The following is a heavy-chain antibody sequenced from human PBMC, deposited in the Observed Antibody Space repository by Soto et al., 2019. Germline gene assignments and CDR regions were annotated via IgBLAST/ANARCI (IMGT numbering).Heavy chain of an antibody. V-gene: IGHV3-30*18. J-gene: IGHJ4*02. D-gene: IGHD6-25*01. CDR3: AKVPFPATLAFDY. CDR1: GFTFSSYG. Sequence: GGSLRLSCAASGFTFSSYGMHWVRQAPGKGLEWVAVISYDGSNKYYADSVKGRFTISRDNSKNTLYLQMNSLRAEDTAVYYCAKVPFPATLAFDYWGQGTLVTVSS. CDR2: ISYDGSNK.